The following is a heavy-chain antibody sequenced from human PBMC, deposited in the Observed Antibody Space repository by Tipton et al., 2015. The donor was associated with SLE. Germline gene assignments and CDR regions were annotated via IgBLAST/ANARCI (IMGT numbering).Heavy chain of an antibody. CDR3: AKVSGLAAAFNFDY. J-gene: IGHJ4*02. CDR2: ISSSGSDI. CDR1: GFTFSSYS. Sequence: SLRLSCAASGFTFSSYSMHWVRQAPGKGLEWVSSISSSGSDIYYADSVKGRFTISRDNADNSLHLQMNSLRAEDTAVYYCAKVSGLAAAFNFDYWGQGTLVTVSS. D-gene: IGHD6-13*01. V-gene: IGHV3-21*01.